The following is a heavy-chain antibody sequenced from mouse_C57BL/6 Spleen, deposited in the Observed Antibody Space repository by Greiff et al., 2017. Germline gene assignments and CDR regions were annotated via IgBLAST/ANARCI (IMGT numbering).Heavy chain of an antibody. J-gene: IGHJ1*03. CDR1: GFTFSSYA. V-gene: IGHV5-9-1*02. CDR3: TRDHYYGSSYGGFDV. Sequence: EVHLVESGEGLVKPGGSLKLSCAASGFTFSSYAMSWVRQTPEKRLEWVAYISSGGDYIYYADTVKGRFTISRDNARNTLYLQMSSLKSEDTAMYYCTRDHYYGSSYGGFDVWGTGTTVTVSS. D-gene: IGHD1-1*01. CDR2: ISSGGDYI.